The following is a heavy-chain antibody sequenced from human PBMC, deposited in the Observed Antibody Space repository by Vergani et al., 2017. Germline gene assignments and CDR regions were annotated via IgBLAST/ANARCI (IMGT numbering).Heavy chain of an antibody. CDR1: GFTFSSYA. CDR3: ATVEYSSGWPDY. D-gene: IGHD6-19*01. J-gene: IGHJ4*02. Sequence: EVQLLESGGGLVQPGGSLRLSCAASGFTFSSYAMSWVRQAPGKGLEWVSAISGSGGSTYYADSVKGRFTISRDNSKNTLYLQMNSLRAEDTAVYYCATVEYSSGWPDYWGQGTLVTVSS. CDR2: ISGSGGST. V-gene: IGHV3-23*01.